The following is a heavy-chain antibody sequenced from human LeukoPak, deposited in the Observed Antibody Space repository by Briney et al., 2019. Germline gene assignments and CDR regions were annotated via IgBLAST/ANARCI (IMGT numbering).Heavy chain of an antibody. Sequence: PGGSLRLSCAASGFTFSTFRVNRVRQPPGKGLEWVSSISSSHIYYADSVRGRFTISRDDAKNSLYLQMNSLRAEDTAVYYCAREPYDSGGGWGQGTLVTVSS. V-gene: IGHV3-21*06. D-gene: IGHD3-22*01. CDR2: ISSSHI. CDR3: AREPYDSGGG. CDR1: GFTFSTFR. J-gene: IGHJ4*02.